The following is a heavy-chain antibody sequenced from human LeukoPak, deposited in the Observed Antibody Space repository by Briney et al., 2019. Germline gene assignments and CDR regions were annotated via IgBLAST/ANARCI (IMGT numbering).Heavy chain of an antibody. V-gene: IGHV3-30*02. D-gene: IGHD5-24*01. CDR2: IQYDGSQK. Sequence: PGGSLRLSCAASGVSFSVYAMDWVRQAPAKGLEWVAFIQYDGSQKSYVDSVKGRFTISRDNSKNTLYLQMNSLRADDTALYYCASGYNYGFDFWGQGTLVSVSS. CDR3: ASGYNYGFDF. J-gene: IGHJ4*02. CDR1: GVSFSVYA.